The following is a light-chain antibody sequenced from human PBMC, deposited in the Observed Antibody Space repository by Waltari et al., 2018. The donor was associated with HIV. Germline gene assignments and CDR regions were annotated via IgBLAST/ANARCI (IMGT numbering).Light chain of an antibody. J-gene: IGKJ1*01. CDR3: QHYKYWTT. Sequence: EIVMTQSPATLSVSPGERATLSCRANQSVSSNLAWYQQKPGQAPRLLSYGASTSATGIPARSSASGSGIEFTLTVRSLQSVDFAAAYCQHYKYWTTFGQGTKVEI. CDR2: GAS. CDR1: QSVSSN. V-gene: IGKV3-15*01.